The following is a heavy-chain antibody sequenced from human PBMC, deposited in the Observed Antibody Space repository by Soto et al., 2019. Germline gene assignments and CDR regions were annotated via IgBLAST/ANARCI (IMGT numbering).Heavy chain of an antibody. CDR2: INSDGRST. CDR1: GFTFSSYW. D-gene: IGHD2-2*01. J-gene: IGHJ6*02. CDR3: ARGLRYCSSTSCFLYSNRYYYGMDV. Sequence: GGSLRLSCAASGFTFSSYWMHWVRQAPGTGLVWVSRINSDGRSTSYADSVKGRLTNSRDNAKNTLYLQMNSLRAEDTAVYYCARGLRYCSSTSCFLYSNRYYYGMDVWGQGTTVTVSS. V-gene: IGHV3-74*01.